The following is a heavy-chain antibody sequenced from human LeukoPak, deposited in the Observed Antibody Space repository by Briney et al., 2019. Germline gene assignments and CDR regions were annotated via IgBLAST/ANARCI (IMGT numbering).Heavy chain of an antibody. D-gene: IGHD6-19*01. CDR1: GFTFSSYA. Sequence: GGSLRLSCAASGFTFSSYAMTWVRQAPGKGLEWVSVISSSGGSTYYADSVKGRFTISRDNSKNTLYLQMNSLRAEDTAVYYRAKDQSGWSYWGQGTLVTVSS. CDR2: ISSSGGST. V-gene: IGHV3-23*01. CDR3: AKDQSGWSY. J-gene: IGHJ4*02.